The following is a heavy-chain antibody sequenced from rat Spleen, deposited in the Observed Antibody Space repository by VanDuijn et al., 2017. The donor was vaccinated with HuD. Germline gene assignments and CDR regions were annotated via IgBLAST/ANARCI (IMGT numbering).Heavy chain of an antibody. CDR3: ARRKSSDYYVMDA. V-gene: IGHV5-7*01. D-gene: IGHD3-7*01. CDR1: GFTFSDYN. CDR2: ISYDGSST. Sequence: EVQLVESGGGLVQPGRSLKLSCAASGFTFSDYNMAWVRQAPKKGLEWVATISYDGSSTYYRDSVKGRFTISRDNAKSTLYLQMDSLRSEDTATYYCARRKSSDYYVMDAWGQGASVTVSS. J-gene: IGHJ4*01.